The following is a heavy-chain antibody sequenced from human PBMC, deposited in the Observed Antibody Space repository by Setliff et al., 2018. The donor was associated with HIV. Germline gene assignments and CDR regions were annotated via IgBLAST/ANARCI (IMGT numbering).Heavy chain of an antibody. V-gene: IGHV4-34*01. CDR1: SGSFSGYY. J-gene: IGHJ4*02. Sequence: PSETLSLTCAVYSGSFSGYYWSWLRQPPERGLEWIGEINQGGTTNYNPSLKSQATISVDRSKNQFSLKLSSVTAADSAVYYCAVGSQPRLAYWGQGTLVTVS. D-gene: IGHD5-18*01. CDR3: AVGSQPRLAY. CDR2: INQGGTT.